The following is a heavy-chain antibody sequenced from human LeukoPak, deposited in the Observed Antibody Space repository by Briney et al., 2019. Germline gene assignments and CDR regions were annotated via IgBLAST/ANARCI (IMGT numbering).Heavy chain of an antibody. CDR3: ARDFDCSGGSCYSAYFDY. Sequence: GGSLRLSCAAPGFTFSSYGMHWVRQAPGKGLEWVSYISSSGSTIYYADSVKGRFTISRDNAKNSLYLQMNSLRAEDTAVYYCARDFDCSGGSCYSAYFDYWGQGTLVTVSS. V-gene: IGHV3-48*04. D-gene: IGHD2-15*01. J-gene: IGHJ4*02. CDR2: ISSSGSTI. CDR1: GFTFSSYG.